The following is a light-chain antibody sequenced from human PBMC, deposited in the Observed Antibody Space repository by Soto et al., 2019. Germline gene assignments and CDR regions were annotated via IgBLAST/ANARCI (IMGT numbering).Light chain of an antibody. CDR2: RAS. CDR1: QSISSW. V-gene: IGKV1-5*03. Sequence: DIQMTRSPSTLSASVGDIVGTSFLASQSISSWLAWYQQKPGKAPKLLIYRASSLESGVPSRFSGSGSGTEFTLTISSLQPDDFATYYCQQYHSYSEAFGQGTKVDIK. CDR3: QQYHSYSEA. J-gene: IGKJ1*01.